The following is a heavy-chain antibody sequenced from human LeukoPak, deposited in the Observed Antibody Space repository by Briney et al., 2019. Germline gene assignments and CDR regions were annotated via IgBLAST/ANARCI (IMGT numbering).Heavy chain of an antibody. D-gene: IGHD3-10*01. Sequence: GWSMRRSCAAAGFTFSSNRMNWVRQAQGKGMKWDSSISSSSSYIYYAYSVKGRFTISRDNAKNSLYLQMNSLRAEDTAVYYCARDLGSGSYYRDYYYYYYMDVWGKGTTVTVSS. J-gene: IGHJ6*03. V-gene: IGHV3-21*01. CDR1: GFTFSSNR. CDR2: ISSSSSYI. CDR3: ARDLGSGSYYRDYYYYYYMDV.